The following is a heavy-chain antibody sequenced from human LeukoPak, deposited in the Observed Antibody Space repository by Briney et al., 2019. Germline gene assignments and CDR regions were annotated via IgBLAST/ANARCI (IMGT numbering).Heavy chain of an antibody. CDR3: AREMGSSSPFDAFDI. Sequence: GGSLRLSCAASGFTFSSYAMHWVRQAPGKGLEYVSAISSNGGSTYYANSVKGRFTISGDNSKNTLYLQMGSLRAEDMAVYYCAREMGSSSPFDAFDIWGQGTMVTVSS. D-gene: IGHD6-6*01. V-gene: IGHV3-64*01. J-gene: IGHJ3*02. CDR1: GFTFSSYA. CDR2: ISSNGGST.